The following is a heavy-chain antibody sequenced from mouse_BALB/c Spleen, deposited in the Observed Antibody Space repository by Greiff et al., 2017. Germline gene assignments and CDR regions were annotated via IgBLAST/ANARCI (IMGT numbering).Heavy chain of an antibody. Sequence: EVQLQQSGPGLVKPSQSLSLTCTVTGYSITSDYAWNWIRQFPGNKLEWMGYISYSGSTSYNPSLKSRISITRDTSKNQFFLQLNSVTTEDTATYYWARKDYGSSYWYFDVWGAGTTVTVSS. V-gene: IGHV3-2*02. J-gene: IGHJ1*01. D-gene: IGHD1-1*01. CDR1: GYSITSDYA. CDR3: ARKDYGSSYWYFDV. CDR2: ISYSGST.